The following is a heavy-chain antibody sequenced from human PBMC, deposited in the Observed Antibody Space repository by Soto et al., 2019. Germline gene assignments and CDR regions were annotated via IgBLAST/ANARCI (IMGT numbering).Heavy chain of an antibody. J-gene: IGHJ4*02. V-gene: IGHV4-4*02. CDR3: ARAHDFWGGRQQPIDS. CDR1: VGSISSSNW. Sequence: SETLSLTCAVSVGSISSSNWCSWVRQSPVKGLEWLGDINHVGITNYNPSLKSRVIIPVDTSKSQFSLKLSSVTAADTAVYYCARAHDFWGGRQQPIDSWGQGTLVTVSS. D-gene: IGHD3-3*01. CDR2: INHVGIT.